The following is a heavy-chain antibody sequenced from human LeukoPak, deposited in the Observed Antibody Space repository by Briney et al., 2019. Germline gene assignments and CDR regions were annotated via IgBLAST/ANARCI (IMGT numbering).Heavy chain of an antibody. CDR3: AKDLTWNTADY. CDR1: GFTFNTSW. V-gene: IGHV3-74*01. Sequence: GGSLRLSCAASGFTFNTSWMHWFRQPPGKGLVWVSRIDTDGRTTGYADSVRGRFTISRDNAKNTLYLQMNGLRAEDTAVYYCAKDLTWNTADYWGQGTLVTVSS. CDR2: IDTDGRTT. D-gene: IGHD1/OR15-1a*01. J-gene: IGHJ4*02.